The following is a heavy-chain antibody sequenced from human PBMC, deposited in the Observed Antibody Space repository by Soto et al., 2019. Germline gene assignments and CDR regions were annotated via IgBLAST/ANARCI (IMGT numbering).Heavy chain of an antibody. J-gene: IGHJ5*02. Sequence: EAQLAESGGTLVKPGGSLRLSCVASGFVFNGAWMNWVRQAPGAGLEWVGRIKRGSNVEATDYAAPVKGRFTISRDDSKNPLYPQMKSLKTGEPAVYFCAPMAVGPPPPWGQGTLVTVSS. D-gene: IGHD6-19*01. CDR1: GFVFNGAW. V-gene: IGHV3-15*07. CDR2: IKRGSNVEAT. CDR3: APMAVGPPPP.